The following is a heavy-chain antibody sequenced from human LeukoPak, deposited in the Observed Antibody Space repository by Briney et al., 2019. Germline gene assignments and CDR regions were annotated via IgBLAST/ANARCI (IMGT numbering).Heavy chain of an antibody. J-gene: IGHJ4*02. V-gene: IGHV3-23*01. D-gene: IGHD1-26*01. CDR3: ARDQVGATIDY. Sequence: GGSLRLSCAASGFTFSSYGMSWVRQAPGKGLEWVSAISGSGGSTYYADSVKGRFTISRDNSKNTLYLQMNSLRAEDTAVYYCARDQVGATIDYWGQGTLVTVSS. CDR2: ISGSGGST. CDR1: GFTFSSYG.